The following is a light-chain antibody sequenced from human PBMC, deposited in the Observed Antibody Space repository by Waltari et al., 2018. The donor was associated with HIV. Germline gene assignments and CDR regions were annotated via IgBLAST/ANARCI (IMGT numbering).Light chain of an antibody. CDR3: QEYDNLLSIT. CDR1: EDINDS. J-gene: IGKJ5*01. Sequence: DIQMTQSPYSPSASVGDRVTITCAASEDINDSLTWYQQKPGQAPNLLIYAASSLETGVPARCSGSGSGTLFTLTISSLQPEDIATYDCQEYDNLLSITFGQGTRLEIK. V-gene: IGKV1-33*01. CDR2: AAS.